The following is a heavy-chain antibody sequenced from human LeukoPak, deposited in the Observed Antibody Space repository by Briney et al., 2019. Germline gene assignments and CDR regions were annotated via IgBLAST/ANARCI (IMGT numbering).Heavy chain of an antibody. Sequence: GGSLRLSCVASRFTFSSYGIHWVRQAPGKGLEWVAFIRYDGSNKYYADSVKGRFTISRDNSKNTLYLQMNSLRAEDTAVYYCARETYYDILTGYGCFDYWGQGTLVTVSS. CDR3: ARETYYDILTGYGCFDY. CDR2: IRYDGSNK. J-gene: IGHJ4*02. CDR1: RFTFSSYG. V-gene: IGHV3-30*02. D-gene: IGHD3-9*01.